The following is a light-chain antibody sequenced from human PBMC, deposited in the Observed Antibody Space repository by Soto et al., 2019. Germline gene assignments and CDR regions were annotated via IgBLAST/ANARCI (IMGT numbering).Light chain of an antibody. J-gene: IGKJ3*01. CDR3: QQSYSTPRIT. Sequence: DIQMTQSPSSLSASVGDRVTITCRASQSISTYLTWYQQKPRKAPKLLIYGASRLQSGVPSRFSGSVSGTNFTLTIGNLQPEDFATYYCQQSYSTPRITFGPGTKVDIK. CDR1: QSISTY. CDR2: GAS. V-gene: IGKV1-39*01.